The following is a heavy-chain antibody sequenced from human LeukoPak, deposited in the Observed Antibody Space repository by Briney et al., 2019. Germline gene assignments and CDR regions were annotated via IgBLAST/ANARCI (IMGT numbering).Heavy chain of an antibody. CDR3: ARHIRAGDYVWGSYRSTHPHYFDY. CDR1: GGSISSYY. CDR2: IYYSGST. V-gene: IGHV4-59*08. Sequence: SETLSLTCTVSGGSISSYYWSWIRQPPGKGLEWIGYIYYSGSTNYNPSLKSRVTISVDTSKNQFSLKLSSVTAADTAVYYCARHIRAGDYVWGSYRSTHPHYFDYWGQGTLVTVSS. D-gene: IGHD3-16*02. J-gene: IGHJ4*02.